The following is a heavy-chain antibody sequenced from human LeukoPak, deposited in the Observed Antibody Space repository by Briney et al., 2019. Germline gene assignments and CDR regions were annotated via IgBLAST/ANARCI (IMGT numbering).Heavy chain of an antibody. Sequence: ASVKVSCKASGYTLTSYGISWVRQAPGQGLEWMGWISAYNGNTNYAQKLQGRVTMTTDTSTSTAYMELRSLRSDDTAVYYCARDLYYYDSSGYFGYWGQGTLVTVSS. CDR1: GYTLTSYG. J-gene: IGHJ4*02. V-gene: IGHV1-18*01. CDR3: ARDLYYYDSSGYFGY. D-gene: IGHD3-22*01. CDR2: ISAYNGNT.